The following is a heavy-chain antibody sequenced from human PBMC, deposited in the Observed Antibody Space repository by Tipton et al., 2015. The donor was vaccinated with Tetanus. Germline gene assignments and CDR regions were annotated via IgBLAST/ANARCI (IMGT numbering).Heavy chain of an antibody. V-gene: IGHV4-30-2*01. CDR2: IYQTDST. J-gene: IGHJ5*02. CDR3: ARGTWLYTSTYHRHWLDP. Sequence: TLSLTCNVSGALLTTGGYSGGWIRQPRGQGLEWLGYIYQTDSTYYNPSVRGRPTLSLQRSKNQGSLKLSSVTAADTAVYYCARGTWLYTSTYHRHWLDPWGQGTLVTVSS. D-gene: IGHD6-13*01. CDR1: GALLTTGGYS.